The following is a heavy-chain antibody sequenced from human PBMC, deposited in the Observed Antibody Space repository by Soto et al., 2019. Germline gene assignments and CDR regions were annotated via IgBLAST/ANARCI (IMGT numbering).Heavy chain of an antibody. D-gene: IGHD3-22*01. Sequence: SETLSLTCAVYGGSFSGYYWSWIRQSPGKGLEWIGEINHGGSSNYNPSLKSRVTISVDTSKNQFSLKLSSVTAADTAVYFCARGITTKVVQRDAPDKYYFDSWGQGTPVTVSS. J-gene: IGHJ4*02. V-gene: IGHV4-34*01. CDR1: GGSFSGYY. CDR3: ARGITTKVVQRDAPDKYYFDS. CDR2: INHGGSS.